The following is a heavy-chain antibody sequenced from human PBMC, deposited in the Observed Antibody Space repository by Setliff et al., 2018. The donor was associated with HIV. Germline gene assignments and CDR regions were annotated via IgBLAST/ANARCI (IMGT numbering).Heavy chain of an antibody. CDR2: IKEDGSEK. J-gene: IGHJ6*03. Sequence: PGGSLRLSCAASGFTSSSHAMSWVRQAPGKGLEWVANIKEDGSEKYYVDSVRGRFTISRDNAKNSLYLQMNSLRAEDTAVYYCARDATRGGDMDVWAKGTTVTVSS. CDR1: GFTSSSHA. V-gene: IGHV3-7*01. CDR3: ARDATRGGDMDV. D-gene: IGHD2-15*01.